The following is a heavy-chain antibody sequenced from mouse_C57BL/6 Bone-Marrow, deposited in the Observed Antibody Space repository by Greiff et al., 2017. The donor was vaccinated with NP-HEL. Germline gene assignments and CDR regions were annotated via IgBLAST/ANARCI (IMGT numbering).Heavy chain of an antibody. Sequence: QVQLQQSGPELVKPGASVKISCKASGYAFSSSWMNWVKQRPGKGLEWIGRIYPGAGDTNYNGKFKGKATLTADKSSSTAYMQLSSLTSEDAAVYFCARLSTTVVADYWGQGTTLTVSS. CDR2: IYPGAGDT. D-gene: IGHD1-1*01. CDR1: GYAFSSSW. V-gene: IGHV1-82*01. CDR3: ARLSTTVVADY. J-gene: IGHJ2*01.